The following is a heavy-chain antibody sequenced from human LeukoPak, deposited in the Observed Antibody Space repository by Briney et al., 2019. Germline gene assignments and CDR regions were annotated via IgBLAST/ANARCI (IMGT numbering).Heavy chain of an antibody. V-gene: IGHV3-11*05. J-gene: IGHJ4*02. Sequence: GGSLRLSCAASGFTFSDYCMSWIRQAPGKGLEWVSYIGISSSYTNYADSVKGRFTISRDDAKNSLYLQVNSLRAEDTAVYYCVGGGGYSNAETYYFDYWGPGILVTVSS. CDR2: IGISSSYT. CDR3: VGGGGYSNAETYYFDY. CDR1: GFTFSDYC. D-gene: IGHD5-18*01.